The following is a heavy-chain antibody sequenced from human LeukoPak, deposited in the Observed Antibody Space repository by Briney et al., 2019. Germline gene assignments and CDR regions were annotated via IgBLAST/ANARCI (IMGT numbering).Heavy chain of an antibody. CDR3: ARGERDSDY. Sequence: SVKVSCKASGGTFSSYAISWVRQAPGQGLEWMGGIIPIFGTANYAQKLQGRVTMTTDTSTSTAYMELRSLRSDDTAVYYCARGERDSDYWGQGTLVTVSS. J-gene: IGHJ4*02. D-gene: IGHD2-21*02. CDR2: IIPIFGTA. V-gene: IGHV1-69*05. CDR1: GGTFSSYA.